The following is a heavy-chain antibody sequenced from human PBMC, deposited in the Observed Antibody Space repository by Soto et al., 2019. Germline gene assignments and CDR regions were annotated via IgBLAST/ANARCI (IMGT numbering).Heavy chain of an antibody. D-gene: IGHD5-18*01. CDR2: INSDGSST. J-gene: IGHJ4*02. CDR3: ARGGTAMVNYFDY. Sequence: PGGSLRLSCAASGFTFSSYWMHWVRQAPGKGLVWVSRINSDGSSTSYADSVKGRFTISRDNAKNTLYLQMNSLRAEDTAVYYCARGGTAMVNYFDYWGQGTLVTVSS. V-gene: IGHV3-74*01. CDR1: GFTFSSYW.